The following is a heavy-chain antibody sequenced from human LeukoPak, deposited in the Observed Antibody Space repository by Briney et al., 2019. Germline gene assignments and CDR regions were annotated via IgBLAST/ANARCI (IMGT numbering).Heavy chain of an antibody. CDR1: GGSISSYY. J-gene: IGHJ4*02. V-gene: IGHV4-59*01. Sequence: SQTLSLTCTVSGGSISSYYWSWIRQPPGKGLEWIGYIYYSGSTNYNPSLKSRVTISVDTSKNQFSLKLSSVTAADTAVYYCAREGAYDSSGSYYFDYWGQGTLVTVSS. D-gene: IGHD3-22*01. CDR2: IYYSGST. CDR3: AREGAYDSSGSYYFDY.